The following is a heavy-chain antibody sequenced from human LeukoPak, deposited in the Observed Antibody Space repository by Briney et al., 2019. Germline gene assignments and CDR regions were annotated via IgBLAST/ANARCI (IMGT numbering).Heavy chain of an antibody. CDR1: GFTFSNYA. CDR2: ISGSGGGT. V-gene: IGHV3-23*01. D-gene: IGHD6-13*01. J-gene: IGHJ3*02. Sequence: GGSLRLSCAASGFTFSNYAMSWVRQAPGKGLEWVSAISGSGGGTYYADSVKGRFAISRVNSKNSLYLQMNSLRAEDTAVYYCARVGGSSSWYSDDAFDIWGQGTMVTVSS. CDR3: ARVGGSSSWYSDDAFDI.